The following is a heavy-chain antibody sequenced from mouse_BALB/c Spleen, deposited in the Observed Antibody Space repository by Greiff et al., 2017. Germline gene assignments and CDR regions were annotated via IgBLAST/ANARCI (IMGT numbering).Heavy chain of an antibody. D-gene: IGHD2-14*01. CDR2: IWAGGST. V-gene: IGHV2-9*02. J-gene: IGHJ3*01. CDR1: GFSLTSYG. CDR3: ARDRYGFAY. Sequence: VQGVESGPGLVAPSQSLSITCTVSGFSLTSYGVHWVRQPPGKGLEWLGVIWAGGSTNYNSALMSRLSISKDNSKSQVFLKMNSLQTDDTAMYYCARDRYGFAYWGQGTLVTVSA.